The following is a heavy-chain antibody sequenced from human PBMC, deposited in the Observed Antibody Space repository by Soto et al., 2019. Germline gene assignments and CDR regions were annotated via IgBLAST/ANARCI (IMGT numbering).Heavy chain of an antibody. D-gene: IGHD6-19*01. Sequence: PGGSLRLSCAASGFTFSSYWMRWVRQAPGKGLEWVANIKQDGSEKYYVDSVKGRFTISRDNAKNSLYLQMNSLRAEDTAVYYCARDFGIAVAGKFPYYWGQGTLVTVSS. CDR2: IKQDGSEK. J-gene: IGHJ4*02. V-gene: IGHV3-7*05. CDR3: ARDFGIAVAGKFPYY. CDR1: GFTFSSYW.